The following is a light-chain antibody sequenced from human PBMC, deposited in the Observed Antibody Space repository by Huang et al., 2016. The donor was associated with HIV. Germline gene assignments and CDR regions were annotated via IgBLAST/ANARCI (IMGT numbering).Light chain of an antibody. CDR3: QQRGNWQLT. CDR1: QGLANY. Sequence: EIVLTQSPATLSLSPGERATLSCRASQGLANYLAWYQQKPGQAPRLLIYDASNRATGIPARFSGSGSGTDFPLTSSSLEPEDFAVYYCQQRGNWQLTFGGGTKVEIK. J-gene: IGKJ4*01. CDR2: DAS. V-gene: IGKV3-11*01.